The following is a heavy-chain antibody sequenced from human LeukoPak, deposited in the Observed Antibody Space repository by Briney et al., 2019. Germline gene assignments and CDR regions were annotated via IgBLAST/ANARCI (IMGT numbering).Heavy chain of an antibody. D-gene: IGHD3-3*01. Sequence: SETLSLTCTVSGGSISSGDYYWSRIRQPPGKGLEWIGYIYYSGSTYYNPSLKSRVTISVDTSKNQFSLKLSSVTAADTAVYYCARGVRFSALDPWGQGTLVTVSS. V-gene: IGHV4-30-4*01. CDR2: IYYSGST. CDR3: ARGVRFSALDP. J-gene: IGHJ5*02. CDR1: GGSISSGDYY.